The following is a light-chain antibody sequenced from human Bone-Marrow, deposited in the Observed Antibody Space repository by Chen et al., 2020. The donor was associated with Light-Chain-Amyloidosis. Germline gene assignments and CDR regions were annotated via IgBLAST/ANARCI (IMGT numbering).Light chain of an antibody. CDR2: RAT. CDR3: QSADSSGTYEVI. Sequence: SYELTQPPSVSVSPGQTARITCSGDDLPTKYAYWYQQKPGQAPVLVIHRATERPSGISERFSGSNSGTTATLTISGVQAEDEADYHCQSADSSGTYEVIFGGGTKLTVL. J-gene: IGLJ2*01. CDR1: DLPTKY. V-gene: IGLV3-25*03.